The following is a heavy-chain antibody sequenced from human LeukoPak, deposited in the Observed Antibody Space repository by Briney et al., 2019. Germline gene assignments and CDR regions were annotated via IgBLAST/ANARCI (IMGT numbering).Heavy chain of an antibody. CDR3: ARDRAPKARIGGMDV. D-gene: IGHD5-24*01. Sequence: PGGSLRLSCTASIASTFIFSGYSMNWVRQAPGKGPEWVSYISESSSHIYYTDSVKGRFTISRDNAKNSLYLQMNSLRAEDTGIYYCARDRAPKARIGGMDVWGQGTTVIVSS. J-gene: IGHJ6*02. CDR2: ISESSSHI. V-gene: IGHV3-21*06. CDR1: IASTFIFSGYS.